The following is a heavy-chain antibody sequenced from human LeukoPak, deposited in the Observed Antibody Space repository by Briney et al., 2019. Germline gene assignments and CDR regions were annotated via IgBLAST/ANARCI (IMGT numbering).Heavy chain of an antibody. V-gene: IGHV3-74*01. CDR2: ISKDGSST. CDR1: GFTFSNYW. CDR3: AASALTFSSGWFVY. J-gene: IGHJ4*02. D-gene: IGHD6-19*01. Sequence: GGSLRLSCAASGFTFSNYWMQWVRQTPKKGLVWLSRISKDGSSTVYADSVKSRFTISRDNAKNTLYLQMNSLRDEDTAVYYCAASALTFSSGWFVYWGQGSLVTVSS.